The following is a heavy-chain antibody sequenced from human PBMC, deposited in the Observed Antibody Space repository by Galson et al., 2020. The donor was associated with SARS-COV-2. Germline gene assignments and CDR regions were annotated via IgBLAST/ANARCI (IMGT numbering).Heavy chain of an antibody. V-gene: IGHV3-74*01. D-gene: IGHD1-26*01. CDR1: GFTISQYR. Sequence: ALHGESLKISCAASGFTISQYRMHWVRQGPGKGLVGVSRINIDGSSTTYADSVKGRFTISRDNAKNTLYLQMSSLRAEDTGVYYCARDYYTGRYPPDLWGQGTLVTVS. CDR2: INIDGSST. J-gene: IGHJ5*02. CDR3: ARDYYTGRYPPDL.